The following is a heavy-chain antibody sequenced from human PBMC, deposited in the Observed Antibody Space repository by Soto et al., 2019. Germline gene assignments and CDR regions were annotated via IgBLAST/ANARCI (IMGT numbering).Heavy chain of an antibody. Sequence: QVQLVQSGAEVKKPGSSVKVACKASGGTFSSYAISCVRQAPGQGLEWMGGIIPIFGTANYAQKFQGRVTITADESTITAYMELSSLRSEDTAVYYCARYLTYGTIRWFDPWGQGTLVTVSS. CDR2: IIPIFGTA. J-gene: IGHJ5*02. D-gene: IGHD2-21*01. CDR1: GGTFSSYA. V-gene: IGHV1-69*01. CDR3: ARYLTYGTIRWFDP.